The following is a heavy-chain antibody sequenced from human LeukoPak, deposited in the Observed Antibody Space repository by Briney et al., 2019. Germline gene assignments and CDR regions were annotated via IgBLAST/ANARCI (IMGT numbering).Heavy chain of an antibody. J-gene: IGHJ4*02. CDR2: ISSSSSTI. CDR1: GFTFSSYS. D-gene: IGHD2-15*01. Sequence: GGSLRLSCAASGFTFSSYSMNWVRQAPGKGLEWVSYISSSSSTIYYADSVKGRFTISRDNAKNSLYLQMNSLRAEDTAVYYCARRVAYYFDYWGQGTLVTVSS. V-gene: IGHV3-48*01. CDR3: ARRVAYYFDY.